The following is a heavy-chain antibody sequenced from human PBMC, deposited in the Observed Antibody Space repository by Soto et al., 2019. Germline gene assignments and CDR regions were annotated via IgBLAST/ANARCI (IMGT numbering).Heavy chain of an antibody. Sequence: GGSLRLSCAASGFTFSSYAMSWVRQAPGKGLEWVLGISGSGGSTFYADSVKGRFTISRDNSKNTLFLQMNSLRADDTAVYYSARDQDSSTWYIYPIDYWGQGTLVTVSS. CDR3: ARDQDSSTWYIYPIDY. CDR1: GFTFSSYA. V-gene: IGHV3-23*01. CDR2: ISGSGGST. D-gene: IGHD6-13*01. J-gene: IGHJ4*02.